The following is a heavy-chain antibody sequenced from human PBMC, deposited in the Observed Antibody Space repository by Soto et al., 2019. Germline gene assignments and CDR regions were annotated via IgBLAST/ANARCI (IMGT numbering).Heavy chain of an antibody. CDR1: GGTFSSYA. CDR3: ARGGYEWLPFDY. J-gene: IGHJ4*02. D-gene: IGHD5-12*01. Sequence: QVQLVQSGAEVKKPGSSVNVSCKASGGTFSSYAISWVRQAPGQGLEWMGGIIPIFGTANYAQKFQGRVTIXAXXSTSTAYMELCSLRSEDTAVYYCARGGYEWLPFDYWGQGTLVTVSS. V-gene: IGHV1-69*12. CDR2: IIPIFGTA.